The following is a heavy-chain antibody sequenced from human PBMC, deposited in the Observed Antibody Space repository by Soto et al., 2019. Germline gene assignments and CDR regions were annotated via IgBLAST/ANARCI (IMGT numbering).Heavy chain of an antibody. J-gene: IGHJ4*02. V-gene: IGHV4-39*01. CDR3: ARQRTTVVTRAYFDH. CDR2: IYYSGRT. CDR1: GESISSSSYY. D-gene: IGHD2-21*02. Sequence: SETLSLTCIVSGESISSSSYYWGWIRQPPGKGLEWIGSIYYSGRTYYNPSFKSRVTISIDTSKNQFSLKLSSVTATDTAVYYCARQRTTVVTRAYFDHWGQGALVTVSS.